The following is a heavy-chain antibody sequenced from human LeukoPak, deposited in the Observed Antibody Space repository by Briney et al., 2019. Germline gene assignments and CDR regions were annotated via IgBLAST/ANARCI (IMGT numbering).Heavy chain of an antibody. V-gene: IGHV1-46*01. CDR3: ARDQGYTRPHYYYYYMDV. D-gene: IGHD1-1*01. J-gene: IGHJ6*03. Sequence: RASVKVSCKASGYTFTSYYMHWVRQAPGQGLEWMGIINPSGGSTSYAQKFQGRVTMTRDMSTSTVYMELSSLRSEDTAVYYCARDQGYTRPHYYYYYMDVWGKGTTVTVSS. CDR2: INPSGGST. CDR1: GYTFTSYY.